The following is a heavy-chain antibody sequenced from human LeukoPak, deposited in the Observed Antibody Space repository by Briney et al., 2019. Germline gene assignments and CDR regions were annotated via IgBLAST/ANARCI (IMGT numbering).Heavy chain of an antibody. V-gene: IGHV3-21*01. CDR2: ISSSSSYI. Sequence: PGGSLRLSCAASGFTFSSYSMNWVRRAPGKGLEWVSSISSSSSYIYYADSVKGRFTISRDNAKNSLYLQMNSLRAEDTAVYYCASNFNCSGGSCYFWGQGTLVTVSS. J-gene: IGHJ4*02. D-gene: IGHD2-15*01. CDR3: ASNFNCSGGSCYF. CDR1: GFTFSSYS.